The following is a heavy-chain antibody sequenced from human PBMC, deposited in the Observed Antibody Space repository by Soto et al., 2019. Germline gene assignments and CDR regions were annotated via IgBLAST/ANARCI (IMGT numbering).Heavy chain of an antibody. CDR3: ARHRDYYDSSGYYYPHTFDY. J-gene: IGHJ4*02. CDR1: GCSISSSSYY. CDR2: IYYSGST. Sequence: PXETLSLTCAVSGCSISSSSYYWGWIRQPPGKGLEWIGSIYYSGSTYYNPSLKSRVTISVDTSKNQFSLKLSSVTAADTAVYYCARHRDYYDSSGYYYPHTFDYWGQGTLVTVSS. V-gene: IGHV4-39*01. D-gene: IGHD3-22*01.